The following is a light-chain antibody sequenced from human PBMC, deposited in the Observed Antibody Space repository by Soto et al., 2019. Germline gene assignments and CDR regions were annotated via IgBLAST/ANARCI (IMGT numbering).Light chain of an antibody. CDR1: QSVSNY. CDR2: DAS. V-gene: IGKV3-11*01. Sequence: IVMTQSAATLSLSPGERATLSCKARQSVSNYLAWYQQKPGQAPRLLLSDASNRATGIPARFIGSGSGTDFTLTIRSLEPADFAAYYCQQRSHGPPVTFGQGTRLES. J-gene: IGKJ5*01. CDR3: QQRSHGPPVT.